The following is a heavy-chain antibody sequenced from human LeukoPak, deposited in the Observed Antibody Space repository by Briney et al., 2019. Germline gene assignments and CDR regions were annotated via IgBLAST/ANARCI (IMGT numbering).Heavy chain of an antibody. D-gene: IGHD3-9*01. Sequence: GRSLRLSCAASGFALDDYAMHWVRQTPGKGLEWVSGISWNSGSIGYADSVKGRFTISRDNAKNSLFLQMSFLRAEDTALYFCAQGRRFDWLLFVFDIWGQGTMVTVSS. CDR1: GFALDDYA. CDR3: AQGRRFDWLLFVFDI. J-gene: IGHJ3*02. V-gene: IGHV3-9*01. CDR2: ISWNSGSI.